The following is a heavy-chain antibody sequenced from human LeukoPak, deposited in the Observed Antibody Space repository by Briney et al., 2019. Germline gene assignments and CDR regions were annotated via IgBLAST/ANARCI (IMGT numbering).Heavy chain of an antibody. V-gene: IGHV3-21*01. CDR2: ISSSSSYI. Sequence: GGSLRLSYAASGFTFSSYSMNWVRQAPGKGLEWVSSISSSSSYIYYADSVKGRFTISRDNAKNSLYLQMNSLRAEDTAVYYCARAPGSATSLNFDYWGQGTLVTVSS. D-gene: IGHD3-10*01. CDR1: GFTFSSYS. J-gene: IGHJ4*02. CDR3: ARAPGSATSLNFDY.